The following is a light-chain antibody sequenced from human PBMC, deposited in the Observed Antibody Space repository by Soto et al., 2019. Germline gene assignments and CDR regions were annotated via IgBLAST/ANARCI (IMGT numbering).Light chain of an antibody. CDR1: SSDVGGYNY. V-gene: IGLV2-14*01. J-gene: IGLJ1*01. CDR3: SSYTSSSTQV. CDR2: DVS. Sequence: QSALTQPASVSGSPGQSITISCTGTSSDVGGYNYVSWYQQHPGKAPKPMIYDVSNRPSGVSNRFSGSKSGNTASLTIPGLQAEDEADYYCSSYTSSSTQVFGTGTKVTVL.